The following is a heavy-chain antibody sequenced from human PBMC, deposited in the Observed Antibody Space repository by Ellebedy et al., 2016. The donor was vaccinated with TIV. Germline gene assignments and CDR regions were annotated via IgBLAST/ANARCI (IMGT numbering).Heavy chain of an antibody. Sequence: GGSLRLXXAASGFTFSSYAMSWVRQAPGKGLEWVSAISGSGGSTYYADSVKGRFTISRDNSKNTLYLQMNSLRAEDTAVYYCAKTGCSSTSCYLGLDYWGQGTLVTVSS. CDR1: GFTFSSYA. J-gene: IGHJ4*02. D-gene: IGHD2-2*01. V-gene: IGHV3-23*01. CDR2: ISGSGGST. CDR3: AKTGCSSTSCYLGLDY.